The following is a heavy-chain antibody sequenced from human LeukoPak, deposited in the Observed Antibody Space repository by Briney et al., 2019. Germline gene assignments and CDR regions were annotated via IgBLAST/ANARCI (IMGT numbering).Heavy chain of an antibody. CDR1: GGSFSGYY. J-gene: IGHJ4*02. Sequence: SETLSLTCAVYGGSFSGYYWSWIRQPPGKGLEWIGEINHSGSTNYNPSLKSRVTISVDTSKNQFSLKLSSVTAADTAVYYCARGVGRLRYCRRTSCSHDYWGQGTLVTVSS. CDR2: INHSGST. D-gene: IGHD2-2*01. V-gene: IGHV4-34*01. CDR3: ARGVGRLRYCRRTSCSHDY.